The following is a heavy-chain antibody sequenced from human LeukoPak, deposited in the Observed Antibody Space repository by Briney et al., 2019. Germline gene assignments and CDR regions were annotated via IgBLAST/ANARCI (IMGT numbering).Heavy chain of an antibody. CDR2: IYSGGST. CDR3: ARSRGWNDWYFDY. Sequence: PGGSLRLSCAASGFTVSSNYMSWVRQAPGKGLEWVSVIYSGGSTYYADSVKGRFTISRDNSKNTLYLQMNSLRAEDTAVYYCARSRGWNDWYFDYWGQGTLVTVSS. D-gene: IGHD1-1*01. V-gene: IGHV3-66*01. J-gene: IGHJ4*02. CDR1: GFTVSSNY.